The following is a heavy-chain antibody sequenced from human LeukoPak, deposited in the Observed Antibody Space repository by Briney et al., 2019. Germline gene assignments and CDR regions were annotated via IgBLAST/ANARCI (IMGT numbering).Heavy chain of an antibody. Sequence: PGGSLRLSCAASGFTFSSYAMHWVRQAPGKGLEWVAVISYDGSNKYYADSVKGRFTISRDNSKNTLYLQMNSLRAEDTAVYYCARDRENGDYGFDYWGQGTLVTISS. J-gene: IGHJ4*02. CDR1: GFTFSSYA. D-gene: IGHD4-17*01. V-gene: IGHV3-30-3*01. CDR2: ISYDGSNK. CDR3: ARDRENGDYGFDY.